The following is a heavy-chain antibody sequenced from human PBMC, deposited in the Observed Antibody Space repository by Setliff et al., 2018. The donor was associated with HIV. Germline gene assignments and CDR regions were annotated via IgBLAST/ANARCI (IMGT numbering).Heavy chain of an antibody. CDR3: VKEYHTEVTDTRVANYFDY. D-gene: IGHD4-4*01. Sequence: GASVKVSCKASGYTFTSCFMHWVRQAPGQGLEYMGIINPSDGTTDYTQKFQDRVTMTSDTSTSTVYMELLSLRSEDTAIYYCVKEYHTEVTDTRVANYFDYWGQGTLVTVSS. CDR2: INPSDGTT. V-gene: IGHV1-46*01. CDR1: GYTFTSCF. J-gene: IGHJ4*02.